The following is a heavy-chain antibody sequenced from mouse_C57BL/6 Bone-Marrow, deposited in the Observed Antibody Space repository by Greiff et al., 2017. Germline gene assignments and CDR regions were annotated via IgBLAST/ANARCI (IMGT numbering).Heavy chain of an antibody. J-gene: IGHJ1*03. Sequence: EVQLQQSGPELVKPGASVKISCKASGYSFTDYNMNWVKQSNGKSLEWIGVINPNYGTTSYNQKFKGKATLTVDQSSSTAYMQLNSLTSEDSAVYYCATRDTTVVARYFDVWGTGTTVTVSS. D-gene: IGHD1-1*01. CDR3: ATRDTTVVARYFDV. V-gene: IGHV1-39*01. CDR2: INPNYGTT. CDR1: GYSFTDYN.